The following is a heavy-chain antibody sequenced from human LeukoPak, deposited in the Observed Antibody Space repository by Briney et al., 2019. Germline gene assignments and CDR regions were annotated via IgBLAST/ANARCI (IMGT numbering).Heavy chain of an antibody. Sequence: SVKVSCKASGGTFSSYAINWVRQAPGQGLEWMGGIIPIFGTANYAQKFQGRVTITTDESTSTAYMDLSSLRSEDTAVYYCARDGGYDILTGYSRPEYFQHWGQGTLVTVSS. J-gene: IGHJ1*01. CDR2: IIPIFGTA. D-gene: IGHD3-9*01. V-gene: IGHV1-69*05. CDR1: GGTFSSYA. CDR3: ARDGGYDILTGYSRPEYFQH.